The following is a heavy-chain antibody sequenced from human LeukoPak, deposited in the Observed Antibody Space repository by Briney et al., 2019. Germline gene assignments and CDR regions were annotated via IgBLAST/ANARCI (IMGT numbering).Heavy chain of an antibody. Sequence: GRSLRLSCAASGFTFDDYAMHWVRHAPGKGLEWVSGISWNSGSIGYADSVKGRFTISRDNAKNSLYLQMNSLRAEDTALYYCAKDFTSPYCSSTSCYTNGMDVWGQGTTVTVSS. CDR1: GFTFDDYA. V-gene: IGHV3-9*01. J-gene: IGHJ6*02. D-gene: IGHD2-2*02. CDR2: ISWNSGSI. CDR3: AKDFTSPYCSSTSCYTNGMDV.